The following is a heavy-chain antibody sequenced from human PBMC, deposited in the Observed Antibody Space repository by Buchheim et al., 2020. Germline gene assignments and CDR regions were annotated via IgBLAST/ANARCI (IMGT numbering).Heavy chain of an antibody. V-gene: IGHV3-7*03. J-gene: IGHJ4*02. CDR1: GFTFSSYW. CDR2: IKRDGSEK. CDR3: AKYEGYDYGPFDS. D-gene: IGHD5-18*01. Sequence: EVQLVDSGGGLVQPGGSLRLSCAASGFTFSSYWMSWVRQAPGKGPEWVANIKRDGSEKYYVDSVTGRFTISRDNAKHSLYLQMNSLRDEDTAVYYCAKYEGYDYGPFDSWGQGTL.